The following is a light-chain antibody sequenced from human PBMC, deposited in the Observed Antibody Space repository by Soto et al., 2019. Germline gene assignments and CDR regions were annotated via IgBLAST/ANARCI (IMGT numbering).Light chain of an antibody. V-gene: IGLV2-14*01. CDR2: EVT. J-gene: IGLJ1*01. Sequence: QSALTQPASVSGSPGQSITISFTGSSSDVGGYNFVSWYQHHPGKAPKLILYEVTTRPSGVSSRFSGSKSGNTASLTISGLQADDEANYYCSSYTSSNTPYVFGTGTKVTVL. CDR1: SSDVGGYNF. CDR3: SSYTSSNTPYV.